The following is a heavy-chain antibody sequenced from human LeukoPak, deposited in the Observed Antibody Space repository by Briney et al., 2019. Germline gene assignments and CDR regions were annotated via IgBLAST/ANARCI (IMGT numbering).Heavy chain of an antibody. CDR2: INHSGST. CDR1: GVSFSGYY. CDR3: ARGREFDY. Sequence: SETLSLTCAVYGVSFSGYYWSWIRQPPGKGLEWIGEINHSGSTNYNPSLKSRVTISVDTSKNQFSLKLSSVTAADTAVYYCARGREFDYWGQGTLVTVSS. D-gene: IGHD1-26*01. V-gene: IGHV4-34*01. J-gene: IGHJ4*02.